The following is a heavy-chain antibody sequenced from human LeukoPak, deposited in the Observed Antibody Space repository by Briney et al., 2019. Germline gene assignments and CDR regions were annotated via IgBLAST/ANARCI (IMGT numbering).Heavy chain of an antibody. CDR2: ISGSGGST. CDR3: AKDLRLLYYYDSSGNSFDY. D-gene: IGHD3-22*01. Sequence: GGSPRLSCAASGFTFSGYAMSWVRQAPVKALEWVSAISGSGGSTYYADSVKGRFTISRDNSKNTLYLQMNSLRAEDTAVYYCAKDLRLLYYYDSSGNSFDYWGQGTLVTVSS. J-gene: IGHJ4*02. V-gene: IGHV3-23*01. CDR1: GFTFSGYA.